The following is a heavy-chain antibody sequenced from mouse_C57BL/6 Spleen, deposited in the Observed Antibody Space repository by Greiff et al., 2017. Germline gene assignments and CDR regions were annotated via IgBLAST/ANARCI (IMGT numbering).Heavy chain of an antibody. D-gene: IGHD1-1*01. CDR1: GYAFTNYL. Sequence: QVQLQQSGAELVRPGTSVKVSCKASGYAFTNYLIEWVKQRPGQGLEWIGVINPGSGGTNYNEKFKGKATLTADKSSSTAYMQLSSLTSEDSAVYFCASSSSDYYAMDYWGQGTSVTVSS. CDR3: ASSSSDYYAMDY. V-gene: IGHV1-54*01. CDR2: INPGSGGT. J-gene: IGHJ4*01.